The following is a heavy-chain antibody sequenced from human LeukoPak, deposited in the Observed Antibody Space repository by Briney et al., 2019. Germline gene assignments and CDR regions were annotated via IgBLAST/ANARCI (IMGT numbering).Heavy chain of an antibody. D-gene: IGHD2-2*01. V-gene: IGHV4-61*01. CDR1: GASVSSASY. CDR2: IYNGVNT. Sequence: SETLSLTCTVSGASVSSASYWTWIRQPPGKGVEWIAHIYNGVNTNYNPSLKSRVTISVDTSKNQFSLRLNSVTAADTAVYYCARSKGGYCSSTSCARFDYWGQGTLVTVSS. CDR3: ARSKGGYCSSTSCARFDY. J-gene: IGHJ4*02.